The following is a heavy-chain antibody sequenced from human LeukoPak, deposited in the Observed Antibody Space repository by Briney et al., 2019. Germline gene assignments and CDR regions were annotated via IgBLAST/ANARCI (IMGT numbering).Heavy chain of an antibody. V-gene: IGHV3-11*04. CDR3: ARRDWVSGAVRAFDI. CDR2: ISGDSVDR. J-gene: IGHJ3*02. D-gene: IGHD5-24*01. CDR1: GVSFSDYY. Sequence: GGTLRLSCVGSGVSFSDYYMSWIRQAPGKGLEWVSYISGDSVDRYYVDSVRSRLTISRDNATKSLYLQMSGLRAEDKAVYYCARRDWVSGAVRAFDIWGQGTMVTVSS.